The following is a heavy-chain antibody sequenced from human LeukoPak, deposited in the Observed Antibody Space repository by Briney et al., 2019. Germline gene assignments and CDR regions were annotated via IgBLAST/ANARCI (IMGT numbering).Heavy chain of an antibody. CDR2: IYPGDSNT. V-gene: IGHV5-51*01. Sequence: GESLKISCKGSGYSFTSYWIGWVRQMPGKGLEWMGIIYPGDSNTRYSPSFQGQVTISADKSISIAYLQWSSLKASDTAMYYCARRSYYDSSGQYGMDVWGQGTTVTVSS. CDR1: GYSFTSYW. CDR3: ARRSYYDSSGQYGMDV. J-gene: IGHJ6*02. D-gene: IGHD3-22*01.